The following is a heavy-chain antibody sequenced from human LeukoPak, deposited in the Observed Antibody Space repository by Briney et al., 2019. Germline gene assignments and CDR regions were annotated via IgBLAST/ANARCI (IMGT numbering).Heavy chain of an antibody. Sequence: GASVKVSCKASGGTFSSYAISWVRQAPGQGLEWMGRIIPILGVANYAQKFQGRVTITADKSTSTAYMELSSLRSEDTAVYYCARGAKETSSKYNWFDPWGQGTLVTVSS. V-gene: IGHV1-69*04. J-gene: IGHJ5*02. D-gene: IGHD4/OR15-4a*01. CDR2: IIPILGVA. CDR3: ARGAKETSSKYNWFDP. CDR1: GGTFSSYA.